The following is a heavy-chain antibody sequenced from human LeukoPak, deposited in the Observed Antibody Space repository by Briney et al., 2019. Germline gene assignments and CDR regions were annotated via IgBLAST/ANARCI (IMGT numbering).Heavy chain of an antibody. V-gene: IGHV3-30*18. CDR1: GFTFSSYG. CDR3: AKDFGSGGDSNLDY. Sequence: QPGRSLRLSCAASGFTFSSYGMHWVRQAPGKGLEWVAVISYDGSNKYYADSVKGRFTISRDNSKNTLYLQMNSLRAEDTAVYYCAKDFGSGGDSNLDYCGQGTLVTVSS. D-gene: IGHD2-21*02. CDR2: ISYDGSNK. J-gene: IGHJ4*02.